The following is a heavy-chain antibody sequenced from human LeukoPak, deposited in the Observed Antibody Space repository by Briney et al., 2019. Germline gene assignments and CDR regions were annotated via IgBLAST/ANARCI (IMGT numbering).Heavy chain of an antibody. CDR1: GFTFSSYD. CDR2: ISYDGSNK. D-gene: IGHD3-22*01. Sequence: PGGSLRLSCAASGFTFSSYDMHWVRQAPGKGLEWVAVISYDGSNKYYADSVKGRFTISRDNSKNTLYLQMNSLRAEDTAVYYCARDVRYYDSSGLDYWGQGTLVTVSS. J-gene: IGHJ4*02. CDR3: ARDVRYYDSSGLDY. V-gene: IGHV3-30*04.